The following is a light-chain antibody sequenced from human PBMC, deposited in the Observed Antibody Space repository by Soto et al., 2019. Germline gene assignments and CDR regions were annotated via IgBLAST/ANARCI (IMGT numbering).Light chain of an antibody. Sequence: SLLTQPAPLSGSPGQSITLSCTGNSRDVGGYNYVSWYQQHPGKAPKLMIYDVSNRPSGVSNRFSGSKSGNTASLTISGLQAEDEAVFYCSSYTSRSTFVFRSGTKVNVL. J-gene: IGLJ1*01. CDR1: SRDVGGYNY. V-gene: IGLV2-14*01. CDR3: SSYTSRSTFV. CDR2: DVS.